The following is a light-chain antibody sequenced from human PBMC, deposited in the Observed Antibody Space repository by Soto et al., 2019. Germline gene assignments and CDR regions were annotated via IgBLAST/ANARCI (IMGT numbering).Light chain of an antibody. V-gene: IGLV2-14*03. CDR2: DVS. J-gene: IGLJ2*01. CDR3: SSYASSSTLVV. Sequence: QLVLTQPASVSGSPGQSITISCTGTSSDVGGYKYVSWYQQHPGEAPKLMIYDVSNRPSGVSTRFSGSKSGNTASLTISGLQAEDEADYYCSSYASSSTLVVFGGGTKLTVL. CDR1: SSDVGGYKY.